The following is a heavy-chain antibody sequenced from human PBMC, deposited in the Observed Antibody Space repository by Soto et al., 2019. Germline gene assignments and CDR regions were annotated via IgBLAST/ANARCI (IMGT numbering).Heavy chain of an antibody. D-gene: IGHD2-2*01. CDR1: GLTFSSYA. CDR3: AKETSRFAVPPALDY. V-gene: IGHV3-30*18. J-gene: IGHJ4*02. Sequence: QVQLVESGGGVVQPGGSLRLSCAASGLTFSSYAMHWVRLAPGTGLEWVAGISYDGRNKFSADSVKGRFTISRDNSQNTLYLQMNSLRPEDTAVYYCAKETSRFAVPPALDYWGQGTLVTVS. CDR2: ISYDGRNK.